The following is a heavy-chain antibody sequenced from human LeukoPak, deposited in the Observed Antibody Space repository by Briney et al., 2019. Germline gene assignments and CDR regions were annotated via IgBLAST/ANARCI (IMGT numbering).Heavy chain of an antibody. CDR1: TFTFNSHW. D-gene: IGHD1-14*01. CDR2: INSGGSST. V-gene: IGHV3-74*01. Sequence: GGSLRLSCAVSTFTFNSHWMHWVRQAPGKGLVWVSRINSGGSSTTYADSVKGRFTISRDNAKNTLYLQVNSLRADDTAVYYCAMSISGLAFDIWGPGTMVTVSS. CDR3: AMSISGLAFDI. J-gene: IGHJ3*02.